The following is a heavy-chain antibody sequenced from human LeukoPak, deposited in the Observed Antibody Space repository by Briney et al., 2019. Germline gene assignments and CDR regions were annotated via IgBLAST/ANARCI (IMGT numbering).Heavy chain of an antibody. V-gene: IGHV1-46*03. CDR2: INPSGGST. CDR3: ARDQRDSSGYYYGVDY. CDR1: GYTFTNYY. D-gene: IGHD3-22*01. Sequence: GASVKVSCKASGYTFTNYYIHWVRQAPGQGLEWMAIINPSGGSTTYAQKFQVRVTVTRDTSTSTVYMELSSLRSEDTAVYYCARDQRDSSGYYYGVDYWGQGTLVTVSS. J-gene: IGHJ4*02.